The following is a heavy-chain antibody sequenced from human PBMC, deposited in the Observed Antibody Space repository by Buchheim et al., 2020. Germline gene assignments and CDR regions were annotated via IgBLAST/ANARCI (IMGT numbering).Heavy chain of an antibody. J-gene: IGHJ4*02. CDR2: ICWIGVIT. Sequence: EVQLVESGGGVVQPGGSLRLSCSASGFTFDDFTMHWVRQVPGKGLEWVSLICWIGVITYYGDSVKGRFTISRDNIKNPLYLQMNSLRKEDSALYYCTKGGGSGFGDSWGQGTL. CDR1: GFTFDDFT. D-gene: IGHD3-22*01. CDR3: TKGGGSGFGDS. V-gene: IGHV3-43*01.